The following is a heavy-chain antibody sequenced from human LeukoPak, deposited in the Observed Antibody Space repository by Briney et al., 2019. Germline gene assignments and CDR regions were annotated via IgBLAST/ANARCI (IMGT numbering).Heavy chain of an antibody. V-gene: IGHV4-61*02. D-gene: IGHD6-19*01. CDR3: ARVSSGCRRLECYYYYMDV. CDR2: IYTSGST. CDR1: GGSISSGSYY. J-gene: IGHJ6*03. Sequence: TPSQTLSLTCTVSGGSISSGSYYWSWIRQPAGKGLEWIGRIYTSGSTNYNPSLKSRVTISVDTSKNQFSLKLSSVTAADTAVYYCARVSSGCRRLECYYYYMDVWGKGTTVTISS.